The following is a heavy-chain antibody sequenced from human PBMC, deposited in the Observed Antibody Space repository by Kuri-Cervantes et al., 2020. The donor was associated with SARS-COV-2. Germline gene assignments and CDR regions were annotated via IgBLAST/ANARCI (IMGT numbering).Heavy chain of an antibody. CDR3: ARDIGLTGIDY. D-gene: IGHD3-10*01. J-gene: IGHJ4*02. CDR1: GFTFSSYA. Sequence: GGSLRLSCAASGFTFSSYAMSWVRQAPGKGLEWVSAISSSGSTIYHADSVKGRFTISRDNAKNSLYLQMNSLRAEDTAVYYCARDIGLTGIDYWGQGTLVTVSS. CDR2: ISSSGSTI. V-gene: IGHV3-48*03.